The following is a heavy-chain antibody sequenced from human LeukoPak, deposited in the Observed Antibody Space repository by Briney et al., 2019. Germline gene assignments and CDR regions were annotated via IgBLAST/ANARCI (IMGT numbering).Heavy chain of an antibody. CDR1: GFTFSSYA. Sequence: PGGSLRLSCAASGFTFSSYAMHWVRQAPGKGLEWVAVISYDGSNKYYADSVKGRFTISRDNSKNTLYLQMNSLRAEDTAVYYCAIDPNWGTHSWGQGVLVTVSS. CDR3: AIDPNWGTHS. CDR2: ISYDGSNK. J-gene: IGHJ4*02. D-gene: IGHD7-27*01. V-gene: IGHV3-30*04.